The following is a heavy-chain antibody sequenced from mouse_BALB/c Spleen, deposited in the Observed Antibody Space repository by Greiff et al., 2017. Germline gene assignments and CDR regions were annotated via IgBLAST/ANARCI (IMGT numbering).Heavy chain of an antibody. CDR2: ISSGGST. V-gene: IGHV5-6-5*01. CDR3: ARGGYGNYLYAMDY. J-gene: IGHJ4*01. CDR1: GFTFSSYA. Sequence: EVQLVESGGGLVKPGGSLKLSCAASGFTFSSYAMSWVRQTPEKRLEWVASISSGGSTYYPDSVKGRFTISRDNARNILYLQMSSLRSEDTAMYYCARGGYGNYLYAMDYWGQGTSVTVSS. D-gene: IGHD2-1*01.